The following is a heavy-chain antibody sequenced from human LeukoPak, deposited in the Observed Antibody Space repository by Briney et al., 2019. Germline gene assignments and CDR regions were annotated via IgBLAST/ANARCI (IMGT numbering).Heavy chain of an antibody. CDR3: ARDSNKILRRGSAFDI. D-gene: IGHD1-14*01. CDR2: INPSGGST. J-gene: IGHJ3*02. Sequence: ASVKVSCKASGYTFTSYYMHWVRQAPGQGLEWMGIINPSGGSTSYAQKFQGRVTMTRDTSTSTVYMELSSLRSEDTAVYYCARDSNKILRRGSAFDIWGQGTMVTVSS. CDR1: GYTFTSYY. V-gene: IGHV1-46*01.